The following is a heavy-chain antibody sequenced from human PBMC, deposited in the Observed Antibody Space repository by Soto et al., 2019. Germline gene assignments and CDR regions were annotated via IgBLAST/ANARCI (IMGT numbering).Heavy chain of an antibody. CDR3: VKDRYIDY. J-gene: IGHJ4*02. Sequence: WGSLRLSCSVSGFTISTCAMHWVRQAPGKGLEYVSSISSNGGSTYYSDSVKGRFTISRDNSKNTLYLQMSSLRAEDTAVYYCVKDRYIDYWGQGTLVTVSS. CDR1: GFTISTCA. V-gene: IGHV3-64D*06. CDR2: ISSNGGST.